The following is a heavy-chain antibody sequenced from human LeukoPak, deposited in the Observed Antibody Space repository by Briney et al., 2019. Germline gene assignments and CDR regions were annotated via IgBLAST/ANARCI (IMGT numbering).Heavy chain of an antibody. V-gene: IGHV4-59*08. CDR2: IYYSGST. D-gene: IGHD4-17*01. CDR1: GGSISSYY. Sequence: TSETLSLTCTVSGGSISSYYWSWIRQPPGKGLGWIGYIYYSGSTNYNPSLKSRVTISVDTSKNQFSLKLSSVTAADTAVYYCASSLDYVPHFDYWGQGTLVTVSS. J-gene: IGHJ4*02. CDR3: ASSLDYVPHFDY.